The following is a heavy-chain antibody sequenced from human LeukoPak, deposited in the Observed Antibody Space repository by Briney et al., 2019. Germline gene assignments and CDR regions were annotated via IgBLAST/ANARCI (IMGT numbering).Heavy chain of an antibody. CDR2: MNPNSGNT. J-gene: IGHJ5*02. V-gene: IGHV1-8*01. CDR3: ARDNYYYDSSGYSNWFDP. Sequence: ASVKVSCKASGYTFTSYDINWVRQAPGQGGEWMGWMNPNSGNTGYAQKFQGRVTMTRNTSISTAYMELSSLRSEDTAVYYCARDNYYYDSSGYSNWFDPWGQGTLVTVSS. CDR1: GYTFTSYD. D-gene: IGHD3-22*01.